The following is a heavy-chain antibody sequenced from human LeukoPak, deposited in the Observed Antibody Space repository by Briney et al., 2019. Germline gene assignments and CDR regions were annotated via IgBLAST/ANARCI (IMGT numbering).Heavy chain of an antibody. CDR2: ISSSSSYI. Sequence: GGSLRLSCAASGFTFSSYSMNWVRQAPGKGLEWVSSISSSSSYIYYADSVKGRFTISRDNAKNSLYLQMNSLRAEDTAVYYCARDVPGQKRSFDYWGQGTLVTVSS. V-gene: IGHV3-21*01. J-gene: IGHJ4*02. CDR1: GFTFSSYS. D-gene: IGHD6-6*01. CDR3: ARDVPGQKRSFDY.